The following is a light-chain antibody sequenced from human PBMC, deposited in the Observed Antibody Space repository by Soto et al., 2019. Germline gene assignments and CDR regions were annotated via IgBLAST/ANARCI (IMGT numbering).Light chain of an antibody. J-gene: IGKJ2*01. CDR1: QTISSY. Sequence: DIQMTQSPSSLSASVGDRVTITCRASQTISSYLNWYQQKPGKAPKLLIYGASSLQSGVPSRFTGSGSGTDFTLTISGLQPEDVASYYCQQSYSTPYTFCHGTKVEIK. V-gene: IGKV1-39*01. CDR2: GAS. CDR3: QQSYSTPYT.